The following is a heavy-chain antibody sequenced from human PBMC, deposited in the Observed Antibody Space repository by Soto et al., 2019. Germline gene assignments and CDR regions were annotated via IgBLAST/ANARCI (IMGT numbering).Heavy chain of an antibody. J-gene: IGHJ6*02. Sequence: SVKVSCKASGYKFNSYGISWVRQAPGKGLEWMGGFDPEDGETIYAQKFQGRVTMTEDTSTDTAYMELSSLRSEDTAVYFCATNERVDLYYYYYGMDVWGQGTTVTVSS. CDR1: GYKFNSYG. CDR3: ATNERVDLYYYYYGMDV. CDR2: FDPEDGET. V-gene: IGHV1-24*01.